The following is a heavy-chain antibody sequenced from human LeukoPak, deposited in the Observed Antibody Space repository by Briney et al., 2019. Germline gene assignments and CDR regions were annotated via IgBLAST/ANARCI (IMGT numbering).Heavy chain of an antibody. CDR3: ARDIEPAVLFLDY. V-gene: IGHV3-7*01. Sequence: PGGTLRLSCAASAFTFSSYWMSWVPQAPGKGLKWVANMKYGGSEYYYVDSVKGRFTISRDNAKNSLYLKMNSLRAEHTAVYYCARDIEPAVLFLDYWGQGTLVTVSS. CDR2: MKYGGSEY. J-gene: IGHJ4*02. CDR1: AFTFSSYW. D-gene: IGHD2-2*01.